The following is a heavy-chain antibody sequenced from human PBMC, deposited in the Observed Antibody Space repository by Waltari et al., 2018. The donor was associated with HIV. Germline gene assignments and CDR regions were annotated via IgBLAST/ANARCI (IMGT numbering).Heavy chain of an antibody. V-gene: IGHV3-43*01. Sequence: EVQLVESGGVVVQPGGSLRLSCAVSGLPFGDYTMHWVRPAPGKGLEWVSLISWDGGSTYYADSVKGRFTISGDNSKNSLYLQMNSLRTEDSALYYCAKDMGSGSYSGFDYWGQGTLVTVSS. CDR3: AKDMGSGSYSGFDY. CDR2: ISWDGGST. J-gene: IGHJ4*02. D-gene: IGHD1-26*01. CDR1: GLPFGDYT.